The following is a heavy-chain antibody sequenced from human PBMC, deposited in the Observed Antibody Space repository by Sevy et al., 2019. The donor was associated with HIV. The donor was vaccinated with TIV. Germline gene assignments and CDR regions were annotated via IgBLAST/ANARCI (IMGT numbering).Heavy chain of an antibody. J-gene: IGHJ5*02. CDR2: IYYSGNT. V-gene: IGHV4-30-4*01. CDR3: TKVAGPFGWSDP. Sequence: SETLYLTCSVSGGSITSPDYNWSWVRQPPGKGLEWIGYIYYSGNTYYSPSLKSRASLSIDTSKNQFSLNLNSVTAADTAVYYCTKVAGPFGWSDPWGQGTLVTVSS. D-gene: IGHD3-10*01. CDR1: GGSITSPDYN.